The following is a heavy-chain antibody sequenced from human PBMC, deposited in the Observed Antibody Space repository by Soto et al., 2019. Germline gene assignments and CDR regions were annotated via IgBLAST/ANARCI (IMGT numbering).Heavy chain of an antibody. CDR1: GGSISSYY. CDR3: GTHGNSTSCYYTFDP. J-gene: IGHJ5*02. V-gene: IGHV4-59*08. CDR2: IYYSGST. Sequence: SETLSLTCTVSGGSISSYYWSWIRQPPGKGLEWIGYIYYSGSTNYNPSLKSRVTISVDTSKNHFSLRLSSVTAADTAMYYCGTHGNSTSCYYTFDPWGQGTLVTVSS. D-gene: IGHD2-2*01.